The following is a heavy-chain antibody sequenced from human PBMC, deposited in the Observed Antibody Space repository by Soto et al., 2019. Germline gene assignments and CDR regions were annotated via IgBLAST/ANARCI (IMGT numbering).Heavy chain of an antibody. Sequence: QVQLVQSGAEVKRPGASVKVSCKASGDTFSNFDFNWVRQATGQGPEWMGWMYPNNGQTAYARTFQGRITMTWNSSTSTAYMALSSLTSEEPAVYYCATMIRGLIHWLDPWGQGTLVTVSS. CDR3: ATMIRGLIHWLDP. CDR2: MYPNNGQT. J-gene: IGHJ5*02. D-gene: IGHD3-16*01. CDR1: GDTFSNFD. V-gene: IGHV1-8*01.